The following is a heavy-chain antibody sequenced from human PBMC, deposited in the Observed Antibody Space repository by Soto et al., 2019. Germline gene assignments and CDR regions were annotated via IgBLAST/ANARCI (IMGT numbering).Heavy chain of an antibody. Sequence: SETLSLTCTVSGGSISSSSYYWGWMRQPPGEGLEWIGSIYYSGSTYYNPSLKSRVTISVDTSKNQFSLKLSSVTAADTAVYYCARRGELAIAAAGTGYYYYRMDVWGQGTTVTVSS. CDR1: GGSISSSSYY. V-gene: IGHV4-39*01. CDR3: ARRGELAIAAAGTGYYYYRMDV. CDR2: IYYSGST. J-gene: IGHJ6*02. D-gene: IGHD6-13*01.